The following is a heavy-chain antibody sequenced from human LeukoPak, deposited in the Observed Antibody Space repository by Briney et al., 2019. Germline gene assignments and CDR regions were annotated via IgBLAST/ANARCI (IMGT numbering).Heavy chain of an antibody. D-gene: IGHD1/OR15-1a*01. J-gene: IGHJ5*02. CDR1: GGTFSSYA. CDR2: IIPIFGTA. V-gene: IGHV1-69*01. Sequence: EASVKVSCKASGGTFSSYAISWVRQAPGQGLEWMGGIIPIFGTANYAQKFQGRVTITADESTSTAYVELSSLRSEDTAVYYCARDWQTMPTRVNWFDPWGQGTLVTVSS. CDR3: ARDWQTMPTRVNWFDP.